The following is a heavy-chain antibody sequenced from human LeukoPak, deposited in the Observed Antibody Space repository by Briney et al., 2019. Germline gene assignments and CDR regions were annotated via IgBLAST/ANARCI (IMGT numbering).Heavy chain of an antibody. CDR1: GGSISSYY. J-gene: IGHJ6*02. D-gene: IGHD2-15*01. Sequence: PSETLSLTCTISGGSISSYYWSWIRQPPGKGLEWIGYINYSGSTNYNPSLKSRVTISIDTSKNQFSLKLSSVTAADTAVYYCARHAGIGSWYKYYYYGMDVWGQGTTVTVSS. CDR2: INYSGST. V-gene: IGHV4-59*08. CDR3: ARHAGIGSWYKYYYYGMDV.